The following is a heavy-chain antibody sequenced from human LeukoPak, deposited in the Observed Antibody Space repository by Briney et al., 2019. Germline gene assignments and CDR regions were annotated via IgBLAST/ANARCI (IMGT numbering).Heavy chain of an antibody. CDR3: ARWGDGYNALDDY. J-gene: IGHJ4*02. V-gene: IGHV4-34*01. CDR1: GGPFSVYY. Sequence: SETLSLTCAVYGGPFSVYYWSWIRQPPGKGLEWIGELNHRGRTNYNPSHKSRVTISVDTSKHQFYLKLSSVTAADTAVYYCARWGDGYNALDDYGGQGTLVTVSS. CDR2: LNHRGRT. D-gene: IGHD5-24*01.